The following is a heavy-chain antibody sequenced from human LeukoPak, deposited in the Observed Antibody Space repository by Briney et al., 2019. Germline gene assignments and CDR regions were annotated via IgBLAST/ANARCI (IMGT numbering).Heavy chain of an antibody. Sequence: TSETLSLTRTVSGGSISSYYWSWIRQPPGKGLEWIGYIYYSGSTNYNPSLKSRVTISVDTSKNQFSLKLSSVTAADTAVYYCARGRYCSGGSCYDYWGQGTLVTVSS. D-gene: IGHD2-15*01. CDR1: GGSISSYY. CDR2: IYYSGST. J-gene: IGHJ4*02. V-gene: IGHV4-59*08. CDR3: ARGRYCSGGSCYDY.